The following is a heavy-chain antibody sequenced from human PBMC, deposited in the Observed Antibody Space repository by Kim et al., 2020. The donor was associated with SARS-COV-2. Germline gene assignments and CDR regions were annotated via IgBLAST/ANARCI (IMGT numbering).Heavy chain of an antibody. V-gene: IGHV3-23*01. CDR2: IDGTGRAT. D-gene: IGHD5-18*01. J-gene: IGHJ4*02. CDR1: GLSFSSHV. Sequence: GVSLRLSCAASGLSFSSHVMNWVRQAPGKGLEWVSSIDGTGRATYYADSVKGRFTISRDNSKNTLSLQMNSLRAEDAAVYYCAKGIVDTAMVDHWGQGT. CDR3: AKGIVDTAMVDH.